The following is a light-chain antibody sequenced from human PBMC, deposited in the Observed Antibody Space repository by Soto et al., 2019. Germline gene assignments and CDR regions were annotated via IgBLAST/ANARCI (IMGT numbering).Light chain of an antibody. V-gene: IGLV2-14*01. CDR3: SSSNTSSYYV. CDR2: GVT. CDR1: SRDVGGYIY. Sequence: QSVRPQPASVSGSPGRSITISCTGTSRDVGGYIYVSWYQQHPGKAPKPMIYGVTSRPSGVSYRFSGSKSGNTASLTISALQADDEAAYYCSSSNTSSYYVFGTGTKVTVL. J-gene: IGLJ1*01.